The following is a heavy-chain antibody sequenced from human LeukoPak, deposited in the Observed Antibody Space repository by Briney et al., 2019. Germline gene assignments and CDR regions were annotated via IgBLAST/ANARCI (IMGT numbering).Heavy chain of an antibody. CDR2: INPNSGGT. CDR1: GYTFTGYY. CDR3: ARNRGYGYYFDY. V-gene: IGHV1-2*02. Sequence: GASVKVSCKASGYTFTGYYIHWVRQAPGQGLEWMGWINPNSGGTNYAQKFQGRVTMTRDTSISTAYMDLSRLRSDDTAVYYCARNRGYGYYFDYWGQGTLVTVSS. J-gene: IGHJ4*02. D-gene: IGHD5-12*01.